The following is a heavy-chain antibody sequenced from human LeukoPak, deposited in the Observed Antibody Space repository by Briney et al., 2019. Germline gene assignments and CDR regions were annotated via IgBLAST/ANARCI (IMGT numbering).Heavy chain of an antibody. Sequence: SETLSLTCTVSGGSISSSSYYWGWIRQPPGKGLEWIGSIYYSGSTYYNPSLKSRVTTSVDTSKNQFSLKLNAVTAADTAVYYCARGRSYGFDFDSWGPGTLVIVSS. V-gene: IGHV4-39*01. CDR1: GGSISSSSYY. CDR3: ARGRSYGFDFDS. CDR2: IYYSGST. D-gene: IGHD5-18*01. J-gene: IGHJ4*02.